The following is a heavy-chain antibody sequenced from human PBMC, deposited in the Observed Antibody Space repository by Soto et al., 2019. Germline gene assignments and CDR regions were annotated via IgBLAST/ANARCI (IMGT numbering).Heavy chain of an antibody. CDR1: GFTFSSYA. V-gene: IGHV3-30-3*01. Sequence: PGGSLRLSCAASGFTFSSYAMHWVRQAPGKGLEWVAVISYDGSNKYYADSVKGRFTISRDNSKNTLYLQMNSLRAEDTAVYYCARDISYSNYDYWGQGTLVTVSS. D-gene: IGHD4-4*01. CDR2: ISYDGSNK. CDR3: ARDISYSNYDY. J-gene: IGHJ4*02.